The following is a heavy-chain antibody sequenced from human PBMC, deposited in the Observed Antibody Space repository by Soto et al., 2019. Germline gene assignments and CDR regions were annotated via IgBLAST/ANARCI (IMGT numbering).Heavy chain of an antibody. CDR2: ISSDGSNE. V-gene: IGHV3-30-3*01. CDR3: VRDNWNDETLLDY. D-gene: IGHD1-20*01. J-gene: IGHJ4*02. Sequence: PGGSLRLSCAASGLSFSAYAMHWVRQAPGKGLEWVAVISSDGSNEYYADSVKARFSISRDNSKYTLYLQMNSLRNEDTAVYYCVRDNWNDETLLDYWGQGSLVTVSS. CDR1: GLSFSAYA.